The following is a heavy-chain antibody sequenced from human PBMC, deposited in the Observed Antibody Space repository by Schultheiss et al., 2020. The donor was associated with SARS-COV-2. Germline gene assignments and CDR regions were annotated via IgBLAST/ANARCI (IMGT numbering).Heavy chain of an antibody. V-gene: IGHV3-48*03. CDR1: GFTFSSYE. J-gene: IGHJ5*02. D-gene: IGHD1-20*01. CDR2: ISSSGSTI. CDR3: ARSTRITGKDWFDP. Sequence: GGSLRLSCAASGFTFSSYEMNWVRQAPGKGLEWVSYISSSGSTIYYADSVKGRFTISRDNAKNSLYLQMNSLRAEDTAVYYCARSTRITGKDWFDPWGQGTLVTVSS.